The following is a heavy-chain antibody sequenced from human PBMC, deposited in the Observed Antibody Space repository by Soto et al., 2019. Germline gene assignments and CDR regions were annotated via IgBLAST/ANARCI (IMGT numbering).Heavy chain of an antibody. J-gene: IGHJ4*02. V-gene: IGHV1-18*01. CDR2: TSAYTGNT. D-gene: IGHD4-17*01. CDR1: GYIFNSFC. CDR3: ARRWTTGEIDY. Sequence: GASVKVSCKASGYIFNSFCISWVRQAPGQGLEWMGWTSAYTGNTKYAQNFQGRVTMTTDTSTSTAYMELRSLRSDDTAVYYCARRWTTGEIDYWGQGTLVTVSS.